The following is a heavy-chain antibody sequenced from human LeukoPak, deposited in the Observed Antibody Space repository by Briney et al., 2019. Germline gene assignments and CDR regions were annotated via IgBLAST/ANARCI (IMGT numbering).Heavy chain of an antibody. D-gene: IGHD5-24*01. Sequence: PGESLKISCQTSGYTFTSYWIAWVRQVPGKGLEWMGIVYPADSDTKYSPSFQGQVTISADKSISTAYLQWSSLKASDTAMYYCARRDGYGSFFDYWGQGTLVTVSS. V-gene: IGHV5-51*03. CDR2: VYPADSDT. CDR1: GYTFTSYW. J-gene: IGHJ4*02. CDR3: ARRDGYGSFFDY.